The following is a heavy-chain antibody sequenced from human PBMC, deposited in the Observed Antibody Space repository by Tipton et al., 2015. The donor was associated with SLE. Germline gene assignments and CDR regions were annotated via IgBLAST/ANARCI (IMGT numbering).Heavy chain of an antibody. D-gene: IGHD2-2*01. J-gene: IGHJ4*02. V-gene: IGHV3-33*01. Sequence: SLRLSCAASGFTFSSYGMHWVRQAPGKGLEWVAVIWYDGGTKYYADSVKGRFTISRDNSKNTLYLQMNSLRAEDTAVYYCARSSTSRYGAYYFDYWGQGTLVTVSS. CDR1: GFTFSSYG. CDR3: ARSSTSRYGAYYFDY. CDR2: IWYDGGTK.